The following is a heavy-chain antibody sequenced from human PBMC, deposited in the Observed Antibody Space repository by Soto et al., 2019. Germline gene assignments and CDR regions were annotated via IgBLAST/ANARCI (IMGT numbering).Heavy chain of an antibody. CDR2: IIPILGIA. V-gene: IGHV1-69*02. CDR3: ARTYCSGGSCYNFQH. D-gene: IGHD2-15*01. Sequence: ASVKVSCKASGGTFSSYTISWVRQAPGQGLEWMGRIIPILGIANYAQKFQGRVTITADKSTSTAYMELSSLRSEDTAVYYCARTYCSGGSCYNFQHWGQDTLVTVSS. CDR1: GGTFSSYT. J-gene: IGHJ1*01.